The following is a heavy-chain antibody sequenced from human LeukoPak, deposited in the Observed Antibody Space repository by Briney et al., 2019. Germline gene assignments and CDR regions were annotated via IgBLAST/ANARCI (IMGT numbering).Heavy chain of an antibody. CDR2: ISYDGSNK. V-gene: IGHV3-30*18. Sequence: HTGGSLRLSCAASGFIFSSYSMNWVRQAPGKGLEWVAVISYDGSNKYYADSVKGRFTISRDNSKNTLYLQMNSLRAEDTAVYYCAKDWMVYAIAGNWFDPWGQGTLVTVSS. J-gene: IGHJ5*02. CDR3: AKDWMVYAIAGNWFDP. CDR1: GFIFSSYS. D-gene: IGHD2-8*01.